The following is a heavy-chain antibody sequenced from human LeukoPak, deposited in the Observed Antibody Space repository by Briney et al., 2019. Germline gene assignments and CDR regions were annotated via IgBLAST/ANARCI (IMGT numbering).Heavy chain of an antibody. J-gene: IGHJ4*02. CDR1: GFTVSSNY. D-gene: IGHD3-9*01. CDR2: IYSGGST. Sequence: GGSLRLSCAASGFTVSSNYMSWVRQAPGKGLEWVSVIYSGGSTYYADSVKGRFTISRDNSKNTLYLQMNSLRAEDTAVYYCARDRATQLRYFDWLSNLFDYWGQGTLVTVSS. V-gene: IGHV3-53*01. CDR3: ARDRATQLRYFDWLSNLFDY.